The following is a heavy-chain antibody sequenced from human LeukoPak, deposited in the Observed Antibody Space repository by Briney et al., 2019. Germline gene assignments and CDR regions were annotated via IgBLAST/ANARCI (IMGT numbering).Heavy chain of an antibody. Sequence: SETLSLTCTVSGGYISNYYWSWIRQPAGKGLEWIGCIYTSASTNYNPSLKSRVTLSVDASKNQFSLRLSSLTAADTAVYYCARGRYCSATICSGGDAFDIWGQGTVVTVSS. CDR1: GGYISNYY. J-gene: IGHJ3*02. D-gene: IGHD5-24*01. CDR2: IYTSAST. V-gene: IGHV4-4*07. CDR3: ARGRYCSATICSGGDAFDI.